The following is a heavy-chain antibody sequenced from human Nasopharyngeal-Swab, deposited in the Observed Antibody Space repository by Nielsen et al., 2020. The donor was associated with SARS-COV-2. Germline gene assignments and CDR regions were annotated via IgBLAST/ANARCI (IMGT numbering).Heavy chain of an antibody. CDR3: ARHVGSGWYGVDY. Sequence: KVSCKGAGYGFTSYWIGWGRQMHGKGLEWMGIIYPGDSDTRYSPSFQGQVTISADKSISTAYLQWSSLKASDTAMYYCARHVGSGWYGVDYWGQGTLVTVSS. CDR2: IYPGDSDT. CDR1: GYGFTSYW. D-gene: IGHD6-19*01. J-gene: IGHJ4*02. V-gene: IGHV5-51*01.